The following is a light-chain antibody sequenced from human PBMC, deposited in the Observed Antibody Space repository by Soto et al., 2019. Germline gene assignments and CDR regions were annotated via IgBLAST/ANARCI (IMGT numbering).Light chain of an antibody. J-gene: IGLJ2*01. CDR2: EVR. CDR1: NNDVGGYNY. V-gene: IGLV2-14*01. Sequence: QSALAQPASVSGSPGQSITISCTGSNNDVGGYNYVCWYQQIPGKAPKLIIYEVRKRPSGISNRFSGSKSGNTASLTISGPQAEDEADYYCASYTGSSTLVFGAGTKLTVL. CDR3: ASYTGSSTLV.